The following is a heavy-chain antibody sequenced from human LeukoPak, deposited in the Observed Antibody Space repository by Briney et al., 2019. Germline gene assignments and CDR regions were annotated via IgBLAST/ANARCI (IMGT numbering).Heavy chain of an antibody. Sequence: GGSLRLSCAASGFTFAGYVMSWVRQAPGKGLEWVSAVSDTGGSTSYADSVRGRFSISRDNSKNTLYLQMNSLRAEDTAVYYCATYAGWVVMDDAFDIWGQGTMVTVSS. V-gene: IGHV3-23*01. D-gene: IGHD3-22*01. J-gene: IGHJ3*02. CDR3: ATYAGWVVMDDAFDI. CDR1: GFTFAGYV. CDR2: VSDTGGST.